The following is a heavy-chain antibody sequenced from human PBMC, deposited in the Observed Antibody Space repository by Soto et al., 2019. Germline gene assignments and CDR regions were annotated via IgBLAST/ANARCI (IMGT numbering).Heavy chain of an antibody. CDR2: IYYSGST. J-gene: IGHJ6*02. D-gene: IGHD4-4*01. CDR3: ARDVTPAGVDYYYHGIDL. Sequence: QVQLQESGPGLVKPSQTLSLTCTVSGGSISSGGYYWSWIRQHPGKGLEWIGYIYYSGSTYYNPSLQSRVTISVDTSKDPFSLKLSSGTAADTAVYYCARDVTPAGVDYYYHGIDLWGQGTTVTVSS. V-gene: IGHV4-31*03. CDR1: GGSISSGGYY.